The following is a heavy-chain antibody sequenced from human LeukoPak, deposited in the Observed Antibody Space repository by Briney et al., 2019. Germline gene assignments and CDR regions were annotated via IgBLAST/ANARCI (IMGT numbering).Heavy chain of an antibody. D-gene: IGHD3/OR15-3a*01. CDR2: ITSGGGST. CDR3: VKGTGTKYYYYGMDV. J-gene: IGHJ6*02. CDR1: GFTFSGYA. Sequence: PGGSLRLSCSASGFTFSGYAMHWVRQAPGKGLEYVSAITSGGGSTYYADSMKGRFTISRDNSKNTLYLQMSSLRAEDTAVYYCVKGTGTKYYYYGMDVWGQGTTVTVSS. V-gene: IGHV3-64D*09.